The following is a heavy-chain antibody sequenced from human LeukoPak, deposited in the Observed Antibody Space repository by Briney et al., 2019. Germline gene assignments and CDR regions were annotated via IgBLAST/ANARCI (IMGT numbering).Heavy chain of an antibody. Sequence: SVTLSLTCTVSGGSISSSSYYWGWNRQPPGKELEWLGSTYYSGSTYYNPSLKSRVTISVDTSKNQFSLKLISVTAADTAVYYCARPQVGATKWFDPWGQGTLVTVSS. CDR1: GGSISSSSYY. CDR2: TYYSGST. CDR3: ARPQVGATKWFDP. J-gene: IGHJ5*02. D-gene: IGHD1-26*01. V-gene: IGHV4-39*01.